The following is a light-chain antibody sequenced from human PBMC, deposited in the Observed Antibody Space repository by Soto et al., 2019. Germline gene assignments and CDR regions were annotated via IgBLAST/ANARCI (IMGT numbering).Light chain of an antibody. Sequence: DIQMTQSPSTLSGSFGDRVTITCGASQTISSWLAWYQQKPGKAPKLLIYKASTLKSGVPSRFSGSGYGTEFTLTISSLQTDDFATYYCQHYNSYSEAFGQGTKVDIK. CDR2: KAS. V-gene: IGKV1-5*03. CDR1: QTISSW. CDR3: QHYNSYSEA. J-gene: IGKJ1*01.